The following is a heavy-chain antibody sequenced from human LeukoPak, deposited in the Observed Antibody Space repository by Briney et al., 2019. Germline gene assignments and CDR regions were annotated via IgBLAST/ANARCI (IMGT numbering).Heavy chain of an antibody. D-gene: IGHD3-10*01. V-gene: IGHV1-69*04. CDR1: GGTFSSYA. CDR3: ARQGSKVYYYGSEIFDY. CDR2: IIPILGIA. Sequence: GASVKVSCKASGGTFSSYAISWVRQAPGQGLEWMGRIIPILGIANYAQKFQGGVTITADKSTSTAYMELSSLRSEDTAVYYCARQGSKVYYYGSEIFDYWGQGTLVTVSS. J-gene: IGHJ4*02.